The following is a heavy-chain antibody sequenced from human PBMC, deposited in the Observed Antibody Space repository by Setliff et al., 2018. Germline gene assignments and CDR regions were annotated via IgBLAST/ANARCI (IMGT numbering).Heavy chain of an antibody. CDR2: IRYDGSDQ. CDR3: AKDVFDFRTGQAGP. Sequence: GGSLRLSCAASGFTFSSYGMHWVRQAPGKGLEWVAFIRYDGSDQFYVESVKGRFTISRDNAKNSLYLQMNSLRVEDTAVYYCAKDVFDFRTGQAGPWGQGTLVTVSS. J-gene: IGHJ5*02. CDR1: GFTFSSYG. V-gene: IGHV3-30*02. D-gene: IGHD3-3*01.